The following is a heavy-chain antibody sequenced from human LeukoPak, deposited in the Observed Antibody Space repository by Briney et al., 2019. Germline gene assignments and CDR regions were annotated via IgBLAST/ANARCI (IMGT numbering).Heavy chain of an antibody. Sequence: GGSLRLSCAASGFTVSSSYMSWVRQAPGKGLEWVSLIYSGGSTYYAASVKGRFTISRDNSKNTLYLQMDSLRADDTAVYYCAKGTNPVGAFDIWGQGTMVTVSS. CDR3: AKGTNPVGAFDI. CDR1: GFTVSSSY. CDR2: IYSGGST. V-gene: IGHV3-53*01. D-gene: IGHD4-23*01. J-gene: IGHJ3*02.